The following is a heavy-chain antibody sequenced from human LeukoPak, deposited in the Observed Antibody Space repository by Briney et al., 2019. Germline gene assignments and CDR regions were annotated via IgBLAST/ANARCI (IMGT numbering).Heavy chain of an antibody. Sequence: GRSLRLSCAASGFTFDDYAMHWVRQAPGKGLEWVSGISWNSGSIGYADSVKGRFTISRDNAKNSLYLQMNSLRAEDTALYYCAKDMPYYYGMDVWDQGTTVTVSS. CDR1: GFTFDDYA. CDR2: ISWNSGSI. V-gene: IGHV3-9*01. J-gene: IGHJ6*02. CDR3: AKDMPYYYGMDV.